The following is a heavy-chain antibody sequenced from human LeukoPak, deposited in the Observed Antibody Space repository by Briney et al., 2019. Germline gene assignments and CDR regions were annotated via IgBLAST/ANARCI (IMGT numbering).Heavy chain of an antibody. J-gene: IGHJ3*02. D-gene: IGHD3-22*01. CDR1: GGFISSSSYY. CDR3: ARGPYSYDSSGAFDI. CDR2: IYYSGST. Sequence: SETLSLTCTVSGGFISSSSYYWGWIRQPPGEGLEWIGSIYYSGSTYYNPSLKSRVTISVDTSKNQFSLKLGSVTAADTAVYFCARGPYSYDSSGAFDIWGQGTMVTVSS. V-gene: IGHV4-39*07.